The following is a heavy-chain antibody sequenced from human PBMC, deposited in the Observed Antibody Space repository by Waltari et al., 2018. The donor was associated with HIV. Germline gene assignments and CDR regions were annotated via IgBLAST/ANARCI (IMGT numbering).Heavy chain of an antibody. J-gene: IGHJ4*02. D-gene: IGHD6-19*01. CDR3: ARRDASGWFSFDY. V-gene: IGHV7-4-1*02. CDR2: IDTDTGNP. CDR1: GYTFTRFP. Sequence: QVQLVQSGSEFKKPGASVKVSCTASGYTFTRFPLSWVRQAPGQGLEWMGWIDTDTGNPTYAQGFTGRFVLSLDTSVSTAYLQISSLKAEDNAVYYCARRDASGWFSFDYWGQGTLVTVSS.